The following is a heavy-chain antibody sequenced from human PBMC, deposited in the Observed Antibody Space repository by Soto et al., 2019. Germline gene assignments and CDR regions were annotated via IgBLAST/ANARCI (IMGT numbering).Heavy chain of an antibody. D-gene: IGHD6-13*01. Sequence: SETLSLTCTVSGGSISSYYWSWIRQPPGKGLEWIGYIYYSGSTNYNPSLKSRVTISVDTSKNQFSLKLSSVTAADTAVYYCAREGVSSSWYNYYGMDGWGQGNTVTVSS. V-gene: IGHV4-59*01. CDR3: AREGVSSSWYNYYGMDG. CDR2: IYYSGST. J-gene: IGHJ6*02. CDR1: GGSISSYY.